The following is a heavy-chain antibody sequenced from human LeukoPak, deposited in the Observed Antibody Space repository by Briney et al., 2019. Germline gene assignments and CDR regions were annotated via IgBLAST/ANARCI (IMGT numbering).Heavy chain of an antibody. V-gene: IGHV4-59*01. Sequence: SETLSLTCTVSGGSISSYCWSWIRQPPGKGLEWIGYIYYSGSTNYNPSLKSRVTISVDTSKNQFSLKLSSVTAADTAVYYCARELEEDWFDPWGQGTLVTVSS. CDR1: GGSISSYC. D-gene: IGHD1-1*01. CDR2: IYYSGST. J-gene: IGHJ5*02. CDR3: ARELEEDWFDP.